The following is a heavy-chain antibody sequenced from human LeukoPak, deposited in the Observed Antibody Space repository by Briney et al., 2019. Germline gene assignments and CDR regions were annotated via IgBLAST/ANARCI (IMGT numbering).Heavy chain of an antibody. CDR3: ARGRGCSGGSRYRRRYFDY. Sequence: SETLSLSCAVYGGSFSGYYWSWIRQPPGKGLEWIGEINHSGSTNYNPSLKSRVTISVDTSKNQFSLKLSSVTAADTAVYYCARGRGCSGGSRYRRRYFDYWGQGTLVTVSS. CDR1: GGSFSGYY. D-gene: IGHD2-15*01. V-gene: IGHV4-34*01. J-gene: IGHJ4*02. CDR2: INHSGST.